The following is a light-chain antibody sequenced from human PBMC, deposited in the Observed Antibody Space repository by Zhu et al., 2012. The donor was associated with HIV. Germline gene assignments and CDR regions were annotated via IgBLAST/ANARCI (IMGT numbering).Light chain of an antibody. CDR2: GAS. CDR3: QQYGGSPLT. CDR1: QSIQNN. V-gene: IGKV3-20*01. J-gene: IGKJ4*01. Sequence: EIVMTQSPATLSVSPGERATLSCRASQSIQNNLAWYQQKPGQAPRLLIYGASSRATGIPGRFVGSGSGTVFTLTISRLEPDDFAVYYCQQYGGSPLTFGGGTRVDIK.